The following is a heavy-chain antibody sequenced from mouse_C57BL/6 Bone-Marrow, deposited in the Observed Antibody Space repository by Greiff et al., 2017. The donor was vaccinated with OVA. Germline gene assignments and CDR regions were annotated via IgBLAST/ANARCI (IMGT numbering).Heavy chain of an antibody. CDR1: GYTFTSYW. CDR2: IYPGSGST. CDR3: ARSGGYDRVDY. D-gene: IGHD2-2*01. J-gene: IGHJ2*01. V-gene: IGHV1-55*01. Sequence: QVQLQQPGAELVKPGASVKMSCKASGYTFTSYWITWVKQRPGQGLEWIGDIYPGSGSTNYNEKLKSKATLTVDTSSSTAYIQLSSLTSEESAVYYCARSGGYDRVDYWGQGTTLTVSS.